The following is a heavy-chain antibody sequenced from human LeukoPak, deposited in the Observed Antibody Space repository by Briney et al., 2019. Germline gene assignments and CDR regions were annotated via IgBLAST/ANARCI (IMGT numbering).Heavy chain of an antibody. CDR2: IYYSGST. CDR1: GGSISSGDYY. D-gene: IGHD6-13*01. J-gene: IGHJ6*02. V-gene: IGHV4-30-4*01. CDR3: ARNGYSSSWSHYYDMDV. Sequence: SQTLSLTGTVSGGSISSGDYYWSWIRQPPGKGLEWIGYIYYSGSTYYNPSLKSRVTISVDTSKNQFSLKLSSVTAADTAVYYCARNGYSSSWSHYYDMDVWGQGTTVTVSS.